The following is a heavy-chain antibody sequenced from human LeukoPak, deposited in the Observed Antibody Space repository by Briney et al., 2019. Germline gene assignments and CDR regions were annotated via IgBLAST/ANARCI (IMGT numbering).Heavy chain of an antibody. Sequence: GGSLRLSCAASGFTFSSYSMNWVRQAPGKGLEWVSSISSSSSYIYYADSVKGRFTISRDNAKNSLYLQMNSLRAEDTAVYYCARVGRLGAPMTYYYYYYMDVWGKGTTVTVSS. CDR1: GFTFSSYS. CDR3: ARVGRLGAPMTYYYYYYMDV. V-gene: IGHV3-21*01. D-gene: IGHD3-16*01. J-gene: IGHJ6*03. CDR2: ISSSSSYI.